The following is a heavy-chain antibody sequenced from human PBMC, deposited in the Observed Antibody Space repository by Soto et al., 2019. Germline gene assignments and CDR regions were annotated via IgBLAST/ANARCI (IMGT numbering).Heavy chain of an antibody. CDR1: GFDFRSYE. J-gene: IGHJ3*02. CDR3: ARETLRYAIDI. CDR2: IRANDESI. V-gene: IGHV3-48*03. D-gene: IGHD3-16*01. Sequence: PGGSLLSCVASGFDFRSYEMNWVRQAPGKGLEWVSNIRANDESIYYADSVKGRVSVSRDNAKNSLFLEMNSLRVDDTAVYYCARETLRYAIDIWGQGTMVTVSS.